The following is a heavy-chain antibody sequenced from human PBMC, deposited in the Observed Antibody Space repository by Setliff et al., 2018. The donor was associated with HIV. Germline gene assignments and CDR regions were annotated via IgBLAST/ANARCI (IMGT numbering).Heavy chain of an antibody. CDR3: ARAPFRGGSFGWFDP. CDR2: IYYSGGT. D-gene: IGHD2-15*01. J-gene: IGHJ5*02. V-gene: IGHV4-39*01. CDR1: GGSISSSNYY. Sequence: SETLSLTCTVSGGSISSSNYYWGWIRQPPGKGLEWIGNIYYSGGTDYHPSLKSRVTISADTSKNQFSLKLGSVTAADTAVYYCARAPFRGGSFGWFDPWGQGTLVTVSS.